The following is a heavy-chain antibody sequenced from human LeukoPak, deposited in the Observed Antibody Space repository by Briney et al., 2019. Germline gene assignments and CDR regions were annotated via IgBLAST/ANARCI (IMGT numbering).Heavy chain of an antibody. D-gene: IGHD2-21*02. CDR3: AKEAIAYCGGDCYSTFDY. CDR1: GFTSDDYA. CDR2: ISWNSGSI. V-gene: IGHV3-9*02. Sequence: ALRLSCAASGFTSDDYAMHWVRQAPGKGLEWVSGISWNSGSIGYADSVKGRFTISRDNAKNSLYLQMNSLRAEDTALYYCAKEAIAYCGGDCYSTFDYWGQGTLVTVSS. J-gene: IGHJ4*02.